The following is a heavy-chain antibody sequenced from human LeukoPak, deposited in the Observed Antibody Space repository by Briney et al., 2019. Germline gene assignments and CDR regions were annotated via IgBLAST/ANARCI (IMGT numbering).Heavy chain of an antibody. J-gene: IGHJ6*03. D-gene: IGHD6-19*01. V-gene: IGHV3-30*02. CDR3: AKRGGSGWLHYYYYYMDA. Sequence: PGGSLRLSCAASGFTFSSYGMHWVRQAPGKGLEWVAFIRYDGSNKYYADSVKGRFTISRDNSKNTLYLQMNSLRAEDTAVYYCAKRGGSGWLHYYYYYMDAWGKGTTVTISS. CDR2: IRYDGSNK. CDR1: GFTFSSYG.